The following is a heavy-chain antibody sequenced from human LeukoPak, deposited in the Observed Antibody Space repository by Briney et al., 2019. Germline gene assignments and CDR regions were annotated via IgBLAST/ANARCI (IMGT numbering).Heavy chain of an antibody. CDR2: IYTSGST. Sequence: SETLSHTCTVSGGSISSYYWSWIRQPAGKGLEWIGRIYTSGSTNYNPSLKSRVTMSVDTSKNQFSLKLSSVTAADTAVYYCARYYDSRGYYYEASWFDPWGQGTLVTVSS. J-gene: IGHJ5*02. CDR1: GGSISSYY. D-gene: IGHD3-22*01. V-gene: IGHV4-4*07. CDR3: ARYYDSRGYYYEASWFDP.